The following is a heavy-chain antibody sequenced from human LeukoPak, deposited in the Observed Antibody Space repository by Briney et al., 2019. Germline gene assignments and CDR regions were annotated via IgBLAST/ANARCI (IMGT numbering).Heavy chain of an antibody. CDR2: INPNSGGT. D-gene: IGHD2-21*02. V-gene: IGHV1-2*06. J-gene: IGHJ5*02. CDR3: ARGAYIAVVTANLPYDWFDP. CDR1: GYTFTGYY. Sequence: GASVKVSCKASGYTFTGYYMHRVRQAPGQGLEWMGRINPNSGGTNYAQKFQGRVTVTRDTSISTAYMELSRLRSDDTAVYYCARGAYIAVVTANLPYDWFDPWGQGTLVTVSS.